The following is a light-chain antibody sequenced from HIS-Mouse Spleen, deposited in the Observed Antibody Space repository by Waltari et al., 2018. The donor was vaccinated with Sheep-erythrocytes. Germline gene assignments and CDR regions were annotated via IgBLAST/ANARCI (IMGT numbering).Light chain of an antibody. J-gene: IGLJ2*01. CDR3: QAWDSSTAEV. CDR1: KLGDTY. V-gene: IGLV3-1*01. CDR2: QDS. Sequence: SYELTQPPSVSVSPGQTASIPRPGDKLGDTYACWYQQKPGQSPVLVIYQDSKRPSGIPERFSGSNSGNTATLTISGTQAMDEADYYCQAWDSSTAEVFGGGTKLTVL.